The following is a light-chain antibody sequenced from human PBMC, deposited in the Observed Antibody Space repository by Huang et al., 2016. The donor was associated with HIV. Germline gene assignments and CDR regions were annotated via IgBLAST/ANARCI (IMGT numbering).Light chain of an antibody. Sequence: RVTISCRAGQGISNFLAWFQQKPGKAPKLLIYAASTLQSGVPSRFSGSGSGTDFSLTISNLQSDDFASYFCQQYHTYPLVTFGGGTKVEIK. CDR2: AAS. CDR1: QGISNF. J-gene: IGKJ4*01. CDR3: QQYHTYPLVT. V-gene: IGKV1-8*01.